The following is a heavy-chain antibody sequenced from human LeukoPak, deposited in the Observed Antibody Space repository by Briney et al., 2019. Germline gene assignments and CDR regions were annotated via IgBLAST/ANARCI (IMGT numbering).Heavy chain of an antibody. CDR1: GYTLTSYD. CDR2: MNPNSGNT. J-gene: IGHJ4*02. V-gene: IGHV1-8*01. CDR3: ARSSRDGYNFGY. Sequence: ASVKVSCKASGYTLTSYDINWVRQATGQGLEWMGWMNPNSGNTGYAQKFQGRVTMTRNTSISTAYMELSSLRSEDTAVYYCARSSRDGYNFGYWGQGTLVTVSS. D-gene: IGHD5-24*01.